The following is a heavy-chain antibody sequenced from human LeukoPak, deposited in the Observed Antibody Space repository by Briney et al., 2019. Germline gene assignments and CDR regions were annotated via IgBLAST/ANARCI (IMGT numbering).Heavy chain of an antibody. CDR2: IHSSGKT. D-gene: IGHD1-26*01. Sequence: PSETLSLTCTVSGGSLSSYYWSWIRQSPGKGLEWIGYIHSSGKTNYNPSFKSRVTISVDTSKNQFSLNVNSMAAADTGVYYCTRSFPGIVGAADFWGQGTLVTVSS. CDR1: GGSLSSYY. CDR3: TRSFPGIVGAADF. V-gene: IGHV4-59*01. J-gene: IGHJ4*02.